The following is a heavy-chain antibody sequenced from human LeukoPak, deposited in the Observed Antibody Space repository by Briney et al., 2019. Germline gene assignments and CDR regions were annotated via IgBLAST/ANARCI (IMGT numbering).Heavy chain of an antibody. CDR3: AKDLQRGDKTITMMVVVAFDY. V-gene: IGHV3-23*01. D-gene: IGHD3-22*01. Sequence: GGSLRLSCAASGFTFSSYAMSWVRQAPGKGLEWVSAISGSGGSTYYADSVKGRFTISRDNSKNTLYLQMNSLRAEDTAVYYCAKDLQRGDKTITMMVVVAFDYWGQGTLVTVSS. CDR2: ISGSGGST. J-gene: IGHJ4*02. CDR1: GFTFSSYA.